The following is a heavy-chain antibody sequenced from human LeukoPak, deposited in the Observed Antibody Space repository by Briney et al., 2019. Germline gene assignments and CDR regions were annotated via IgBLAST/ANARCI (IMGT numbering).Heavy chain of an antibody. J-gene: IGHJ5*02. Sequence: ASVKVSCKASGGTFSSYAISWVRQAPGQGLEWMGGIIPIFGTANYAQKFQGRVTITADESTSTAYMELGSLRSEDTAVYYCARDGSGSYWGVRWFDPWGQGTLVTVSS. V-gene: IGHV1-69*13. CDR1: GGTFSSYA. CDR2: IIPIFGTA. D-gene: IGHD1-26*01. CDR3: ARDGSGSYWGVRWFDP.